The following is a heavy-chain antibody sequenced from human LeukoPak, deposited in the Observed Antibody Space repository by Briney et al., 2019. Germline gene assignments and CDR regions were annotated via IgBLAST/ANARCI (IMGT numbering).Heavy chain of an antibody. J-gene: IGHJ5*02. CDR2: IRYDGSNK. V-gene: IGHV3-30*02. D-gene: IGHD3-10*01. CDR1: GFTVSSNY. CDR3: AREGLDSGSHFSAWFDP. Sequence: GGSLRLSCAASGFTVSSNYMSWVRQAPGKGLEWVAFIRYDGSNKYYADSVKGRFTISRDNSKNTLSLDMNSLRPEDTAVYYCAREGLDSGSHFSAWFDPWGQGTLVTVSS.